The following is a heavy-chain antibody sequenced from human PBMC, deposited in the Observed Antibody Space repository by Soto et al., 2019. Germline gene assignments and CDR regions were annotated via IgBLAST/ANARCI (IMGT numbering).Heavy chain of an antibody. V-gene: IGHV3-48*02. D-gene: IGHD1-26*01. CDR3: ARGLRAGSYYGAFDI. CDR2: ISSSNRTI. CDR1: GFTFRSYS. J-gene: IGHJ3*02. Sequence: GGSLRLSCAASGFTFRSYSMNWVRQAPGKGLEWVSYISSSNRTINYADSVKGRFIISRDNAKNSLYLQMHSLRDEDTAVYYCARGLRAGSYYGAFDIWGQGTMVTVSS.